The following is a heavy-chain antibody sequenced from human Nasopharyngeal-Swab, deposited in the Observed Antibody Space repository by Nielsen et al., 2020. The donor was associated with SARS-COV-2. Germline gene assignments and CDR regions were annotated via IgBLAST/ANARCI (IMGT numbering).Heavy chain of an antibody. V-gene: IGHV1-58*01. CDR3: ATDSSGYHDAFDI. CDR2: IGIGSGNT. Sequence: WVRQAPFPLLEWIGWIGIGSGNTKEAQKCKERVTRTRDMYTSTANMELSSLRSEDTAVYYCATDSSGYHDAFDIWGQGTMVTVSS. D-gene: IGHD3-22*01. J-gene: IGHJ3*02.